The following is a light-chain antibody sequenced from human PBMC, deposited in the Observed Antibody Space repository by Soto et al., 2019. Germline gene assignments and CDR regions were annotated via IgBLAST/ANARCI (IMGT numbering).Light chain of an antibody. CDR3: QQTYSTPWT. CDR1: QSTNNY. J-gene: IGKJ1*01. V-gene: IGKV1-39*01. CDR2: AAS. Sequence: DIQMTQSPSSLSASVGDRVTITCRASQSTNNYLNWYQQKPGKAPKLLIYAASSLQSGVPSRFSGSGSGTDFTLTISSLQPEDFATYYCQQTYSTPWTFGQGTKVEIK.